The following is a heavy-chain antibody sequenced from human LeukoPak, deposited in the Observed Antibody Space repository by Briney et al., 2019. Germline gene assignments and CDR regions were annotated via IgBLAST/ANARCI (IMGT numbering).Heavy chain of an antibody. D-gene: IGHD6-19*01. CDR2: IFYSGST. J-gene: IGHJ4*02. Sequence: SETLSLTCIVSGGSINSNSAYYWGWVRQPPGQGLEWIGSIFYSGSTFCNPSLQSRVTISLDTSKNQISLKLTSVTGADTAVYYCAGERGEEYSSGWYKTNYFYNWGQGIRVTVSS. V-gene: IGHV4-39*07. CDR1: GGSINSNSAYY. CDR3: AGERGEEYSSGWYKTNYFYN.